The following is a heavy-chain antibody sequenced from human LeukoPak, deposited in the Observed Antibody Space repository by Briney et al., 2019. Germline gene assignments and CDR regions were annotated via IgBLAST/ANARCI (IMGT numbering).Heavy chain of an antibody. Sequence: GGSLRLSCTTSGFTFGDYALSWVRQAPGKGLEWVSAISGSGAGTYYADSVKGRFTISRDSSKNTLYLQMNSLRAEDTAVYYCAKCPVEGFYYGSATYAYYFDYWGRGTLVTVSS. CDR2: ISGSGAGT. D-gene: IGHD3-10*01. CDR3: AKCPVEGFYYGSATYAYYFDY. J-gene: IGHJ4*02. CDR1: GFTFGDYA. V-gene: IGHV3-23*01.